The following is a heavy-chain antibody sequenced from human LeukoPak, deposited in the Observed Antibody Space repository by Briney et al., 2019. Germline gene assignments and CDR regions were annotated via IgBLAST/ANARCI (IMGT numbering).Heavy chain of an antibody. Sequence: GASVTVSCTASGYTFTSYYMHWVRQAPGQGLEWMGIINPSGGSTSYAQKFQGRVTMTRDTSTSTVYTELSSLRSEDTAVYYCARVPRYYDFWSGYYYGMDVWGQGTTVTVSS. V-gene: IGHV1-46*01. J-gene: IGHJ6*02. CDR1: GYTFTSYY. CDR2: INPSGGST. CDR3: ARVPRYYDFWSGYYYGMDV. D-gene: IGHD3-3*01.